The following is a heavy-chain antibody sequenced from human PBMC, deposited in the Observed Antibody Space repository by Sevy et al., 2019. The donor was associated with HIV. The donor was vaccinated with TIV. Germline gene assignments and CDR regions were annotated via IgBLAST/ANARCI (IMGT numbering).Heavy chain of an antibody. V-gene: IGHV3-23*01. CDR2: VSGSGGKR. Sequence: GVSLRLSCAAFGFTFSNYGMTWVRQALGKGLEWVSSVSGSGGKRYNADSVKGRFTISRDNSKNTLYLQMNSLRAEDTAVYYCARRGNYYGDAFDFWGQGTVVTVSS. D-gene: IGHD3-10*01. CDR3: ARRGNYYGDAFDF. J-gene: IGHJ3*01. CDR1: GFTFSNYG.